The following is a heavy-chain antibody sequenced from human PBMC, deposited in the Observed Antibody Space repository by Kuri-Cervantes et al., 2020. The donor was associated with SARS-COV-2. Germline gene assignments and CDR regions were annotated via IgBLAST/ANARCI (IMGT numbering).Heavy chain of an antibody. CDR2: IYTSGST. J-gene: IGHJ5*02. CDR1: GGSISSGSYY. CDR3: VEGGARITNSGVVIANRFDP. Sequence: LRLSCTVSGGSISSGSYYWSWIRQPAGKGLEWIGRIYTSGSTNYNPSLKSRVTISIDTSKNQFSLKLSSVTAADTAVYYCVEGGARITNSGVVIANRFDPWGQGTLVTVSS. D-gene: IGHD3-3*01. V-gene: IGHV4-61*02.